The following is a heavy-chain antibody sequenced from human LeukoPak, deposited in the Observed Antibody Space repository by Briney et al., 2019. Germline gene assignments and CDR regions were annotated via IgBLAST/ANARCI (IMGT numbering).Heavy chain of an antibody. D-gene: IGHD1-26*01. J-gene: IGHJ6*03. Sequence: ASVKVSCKASGYTFTSYDINWVRQATGQGLEWMGWMNPNSGNTGYAQKFQGRVTMTRNTSISTAYMELSSLRSEDTAVYYCAKGIRRLVGTIPGLRRDHYMDVWGKGTTVTVSS. CDR3: AKGIRRLVGTIPGLRRDHYMDV. CDR1: GYTFTSYD. CDR2: MNPNSGNT. V-gene: IGHV1-8*01.